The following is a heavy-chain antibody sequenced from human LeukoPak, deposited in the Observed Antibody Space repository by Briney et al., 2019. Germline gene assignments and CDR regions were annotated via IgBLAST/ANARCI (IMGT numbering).Heavy chain of an antibody. J-gene: IGHJ4*02. CDR3: AKRDRRITMIVVDHDY. D-gene: IGHD3-22*01. V-gene: IGHV3-23*01. CDR1: GFTFSSYA. CDR2: ISGSGGST. Sequence: PGGSLRLSCAASGFTFSSYAMSWVRQAPGKGLEWVSAISGSGGSTYYADSVKGRFTISRDNSKNTLYLQMNSLRAEDTAVYYCAKRDRRITMIVVDHDYWGQRTLVTVSS.